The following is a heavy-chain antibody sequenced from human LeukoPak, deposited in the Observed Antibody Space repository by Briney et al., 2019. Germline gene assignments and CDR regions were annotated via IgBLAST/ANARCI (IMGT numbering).Heavy chain of an antibody. CDR3: ARRLTQYDCFDP. CDR1: GFTFSDYY. Sequence: GGSLRLSCAASGFTFSDYYMSWIRQAPGKGLEWVSYISSSSTYTNYADSVEGRFTISRDNAKNSLYLQMNSLRAEDTAVYYCARRLTQYDCFDPWGQGILVTVSS. D-gene: IGHD2-2*01. V-gene: IGHV3-11*06. CDR2: ISSSSTYT. J-gene: IGHJ5*02.